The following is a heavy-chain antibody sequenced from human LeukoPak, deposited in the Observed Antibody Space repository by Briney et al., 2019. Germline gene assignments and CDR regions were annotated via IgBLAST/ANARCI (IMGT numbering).Heavy chain of an antibody. CDR2: IYRGGNT. J-gene: IGHJ4*02. Sequence: PGGSLRLSCAASGFTVSGHPMSWVRQAPGKGLEWVSVIYRGGNTYYADSVKGRFTISTENSKDTLYLQMNSLRAEDTAVYYCARAARPTSDTSGSYWYYFDCGGQGILVPVS. CDR1: GFTVSGHP. D-gene: IGHD3-22*01. CDR3: ARAARPTSDTSGSYWYYFDC. V-gene: IGHV3-53*01.